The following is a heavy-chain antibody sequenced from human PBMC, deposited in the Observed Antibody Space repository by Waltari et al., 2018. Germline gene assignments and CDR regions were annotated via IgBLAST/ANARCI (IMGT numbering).Heavy chain of an antibody. CDR2: MNPNSGNT. Sequence: QVQLVQSGAEVKKPGASVKVSCKASGYTFTSYAINWVRRATGQGLEWMGWMNPNSGNTGYAQKFQGRVTITRNTSISTAYMELSSLRSEDTAVYYCATEVPYCSGGSCSDYFDYWGQGTLVTVSS. D-gene: IGHD2-15*01. V-gene: IGHV1-8*03. J-gene: IGHJ4*02. CDR3: ATEVPYCSGGSCSDYFDY. CDR1: GYTFTSYA.